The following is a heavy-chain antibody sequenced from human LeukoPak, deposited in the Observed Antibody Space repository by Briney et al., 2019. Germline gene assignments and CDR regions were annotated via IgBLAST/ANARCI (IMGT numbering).Heavy chain of an antibody. V-gene: IGHV3-30*02. D-gene: IGHD3-22*01. J-gene: IGHJ5*02. CDR1: GFTFSSYG. CDR2: IRYDGSNK. CDR3: ARDLGQYYDTSDNWFDP. Sequence: GGSQRLSCASSGFTFSSYGMHWVRQAPGKGLEWVAFIRYDGSNKYYADSVKGRFTISRDNSKNTLYLQMNSLRAEDTAVYYCARDLGQYYDTSDNWFDPWGQGTLVTVSS.